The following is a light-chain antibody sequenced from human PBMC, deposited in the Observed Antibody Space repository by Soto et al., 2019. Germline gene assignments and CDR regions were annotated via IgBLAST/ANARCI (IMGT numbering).Light chain of an antibody. V-gene: IGLV1-40*01. CDR3: QSYDSSLSGYV. CDR1: SSNIGAGYD. CDR2: GNS. J-gene: IGLJ1*01. Sequence: QSVLTQSPSVSGAPGQRVTISSTGSSSNIGAGYDVHWYQQLPGTAPKLLIYGNSNRPSGVPDRFSGSKSGTSASLAITGLQAEDEADYYCQSYDSSLSGYVFGTGTKLTVL.